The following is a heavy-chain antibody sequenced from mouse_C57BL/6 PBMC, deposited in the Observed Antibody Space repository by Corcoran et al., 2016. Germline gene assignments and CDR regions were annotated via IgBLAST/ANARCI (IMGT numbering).Heavy chain of an antibody. Sequence: QVQLQQSGPELVKPGASVKISCKASGYSFTSYYIHWVKQRPGQGLEWIGWIYPGSGNTKYNEKFKGKATLTADTSSSTAYMQLSSLTSEDSAVYYCARDQYYGSPFYARDYWGQGTSVTVSS. CDR3: ARDQYYGSPFYARDY. CDR1: GYSFTSYY. D-gene: IGHD1-1*01. J-gene: IGHJ4*01. CDR2: IYPGSGNT. V-gene: IGHV1-66*01.